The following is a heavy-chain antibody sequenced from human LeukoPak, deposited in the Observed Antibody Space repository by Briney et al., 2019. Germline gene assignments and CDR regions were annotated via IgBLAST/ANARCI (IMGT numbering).Heavy chain of an antibody. D-gene: IGHD3-10*01. CDR2: SSGSGVTT. CDR1: GFTFANYA. V-gene: IGHV3-23*01. J-gene: IGHJ2*01. Sequence: GGSLRLSCAASGFTFANYAMTWVRQASGKGLEWVSGSSGSGVTTYYADSVKGRFTISRDNSKDTLYLQMNSLRAEDTVVYYCARGEGSGTYYKRYFDLWGRGTLVTVSS. CDR3: ARGEGSGTYYKRYFDL.